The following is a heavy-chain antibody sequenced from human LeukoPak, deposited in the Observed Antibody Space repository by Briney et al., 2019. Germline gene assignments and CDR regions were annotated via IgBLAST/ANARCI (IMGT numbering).Heavy chain of an antibody. Sequence: ASVKVSCKASGYTFTNYYIHWVRQAPGQGLEWMGIINPGGRSTSYAQKFQGRVTMTRDTSTSTVYMELNRLTSDDTAVYYCATNFYSNSWSLTDWGQGTLVTVSS. CDR1: GYTFTNYY. D-gene: IGHD6-13*01. V-gene: IGHV1-46*03. CDR3: ATNFYSNSWSLTD. CDR2: INPGGRST. J-gene: IGHJ4*02.